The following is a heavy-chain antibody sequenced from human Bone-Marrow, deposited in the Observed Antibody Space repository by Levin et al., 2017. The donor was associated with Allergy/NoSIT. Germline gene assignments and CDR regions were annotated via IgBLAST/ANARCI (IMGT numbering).Heavy chain of an antibody. CDR1: GYTFTNYA. V-gene: IGHV1-3*01. Sequence: ASVKVSCKASGYTFTNYAIHWVRQAPGQRLEWMGWINAGDGRTKYSQKFQGRVAITRDTSANTAFMELSSLRSEDTAVYYCARGIWFRELSTNYYFDYWGQGTLVTVSS. J-gene: IGHJ4*02. CDR2: INAGDGRT. CDR3: ARGIWFRELSTNYYFDY. D-gene: IGHD3-10*01.